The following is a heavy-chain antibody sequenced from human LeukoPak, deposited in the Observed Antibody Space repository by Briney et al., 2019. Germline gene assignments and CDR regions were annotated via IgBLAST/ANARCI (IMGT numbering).Heavy chain of an antibody. CDR2: IIPIFGTA. D-gene: IGHD2-2*01. J-gene: IGHJ6*03. CDR1: GGTFSSYA. V-gene: IGHV1-69*05. CDR3: ASAVVVPAAIFRNYYYMDV. Sequence: SVKVSCKASGGTFSSYAISWVRQAPGQGLEWMGGIIPIFGTANYAQKFQGRVTITTDESTSTAYMELSSLRSEDTAVYYYASAVVVPAAIFRNYYYMDVWGKGTTVTVSS.